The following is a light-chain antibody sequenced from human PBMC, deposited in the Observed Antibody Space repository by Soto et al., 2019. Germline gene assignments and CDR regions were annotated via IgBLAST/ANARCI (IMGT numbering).Light chain of an antibody. CDR1: ESVASNY. CDR3: QQYGSSPWT. Sequence: VLTQSPVTLSLSPGETATLSCRASESVASNYLAWYQQKPGQAPRLLVYGASTRATGIPDRFSGSGSGPDFTLSITRLQPEDCAVYFCQQYGSSPWTSGQGTKVEIK. V-gene: IGKV3-20*01. J-gene: IGKJ1*01. CDR2: GAS.